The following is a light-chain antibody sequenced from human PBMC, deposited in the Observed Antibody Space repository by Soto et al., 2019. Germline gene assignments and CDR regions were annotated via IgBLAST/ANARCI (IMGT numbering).Light chain of an antibody. CDR3: PQYGSSPGT. CDR2: GAS. V-gene: IGKV3-20*01. CDR1: QSVTSNY. Sequence: EIALTQSPGTLSLSPGERATLSCRASQSVTSNYLAWYKQKPGQAPRLLLFGASIRDTGIPVRFSGSGSGTDFTLTITRLEPEDFAVYYCPQYGSSPGTFGQGTKVEVK. J-gene: IGKJ1*01.